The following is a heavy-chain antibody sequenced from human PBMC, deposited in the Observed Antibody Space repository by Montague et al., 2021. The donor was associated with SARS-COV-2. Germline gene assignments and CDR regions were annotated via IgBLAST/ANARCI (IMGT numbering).Heavy chain of an antibody. J-gene: IGHJ4*02. Sequence: TLSLTCTVSGGSISSGSYYWSWIRQPAGKGLEWIGRIYTGGTTDYSFSLKSRVTISVDTSKNQFSLKLTSVTAADTAVYYCARAHGGSWSHLDNWGQGSLVTVSS. CDR1: GGSISSGSYY. CDR3: ARAHGGSWSHLDN. D-gene: IGHD2-15*01. V-gene: IGHV4-61*02. CDR2: IYTGGTT.